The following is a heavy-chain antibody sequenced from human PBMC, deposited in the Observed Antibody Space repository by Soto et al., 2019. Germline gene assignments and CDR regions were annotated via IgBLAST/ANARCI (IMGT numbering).Heavy chain of an antibody. CDR3: ARDMYYDFWSGLFDY. CDR1: GYTFTSYA. Sequence: QVQLVQSGAEEKTPGASVKVSCKASGYTFTSYAMHWVRQAPGQRLEGMGWINAGNGNTKYSQKFQGRVTITRDTSASTAYMELSSLRSEDTAVYYCARDMYYDFWSGLFDYWGQGTLVTVSS. D-gene: IGHD3-3*01. J-gene: IGHJ4*02. CDR2: INAGNGNT. V-gene: IGHV1-3*05.